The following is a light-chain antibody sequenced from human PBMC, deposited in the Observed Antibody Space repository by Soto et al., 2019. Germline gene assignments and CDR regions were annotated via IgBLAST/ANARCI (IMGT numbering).Light chain of an antibody. CDR1: QGINNH. J-gene: IGKJ4*01. CDR2: AAS. V-gene: IGKV1-27*01. CDR3: HNYNSAPPAGT. Sequence: DFPMTQSPSSLSASVGDRVTITCRASQGINNHLAWFQQKPGKVPKVLIYAASTLQSGVPSRFSGSGSGTDFTLTISSLQPEDVATYYCHNYNSAPPAGTFGGGTKVEIK.